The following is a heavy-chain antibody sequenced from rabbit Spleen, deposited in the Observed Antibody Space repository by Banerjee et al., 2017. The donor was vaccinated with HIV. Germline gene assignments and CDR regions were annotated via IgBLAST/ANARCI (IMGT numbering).Heavy chain of an antibody. CDR1: GFSFSSNW. CDR3: VREVSHILGL. CDR2: IDTSNGDT. D-gene: IGHD1-1*01. J-gene: IGHJ4*01. V-gene: IGHV1S45*01. Sequence: LEESGGGLVKPGGTLTLTCTVSGFSFSSNWICWVRQAPGKGLEWIACIDTSNGDTDYANWPKGRFTISKASSTTVTLQMTSLTAADTATYFCVREVSHILGLWGQGTLVTVS.